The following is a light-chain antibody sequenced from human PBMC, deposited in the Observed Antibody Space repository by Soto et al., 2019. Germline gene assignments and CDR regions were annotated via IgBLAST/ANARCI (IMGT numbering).Light chain of an antibody. CDR1: QTVNNHY. V-gene: IGKV3-20*01. CDR3: QQYGSSLPIT. J-gene: IGKJ3*01. CDR2: GAS. Sequence: EIVLTQSPGTLSLSPGERATLSCRASQTVNNHYLAWYQQRPGQAPRLLIYGASTRATGIPDRFSGSGSGTDVAVIISRLEPEDFAVYYCQQYGSSLPITCGPGTKVDFK.